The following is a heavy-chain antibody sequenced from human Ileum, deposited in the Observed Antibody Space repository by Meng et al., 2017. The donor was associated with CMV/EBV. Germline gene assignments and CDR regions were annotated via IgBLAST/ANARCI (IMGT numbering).Heavy chain of an antibody. V-gene: IGHV4-31*03. CDR3: ARGSTYPNWFDP. D-gene: IGHD3-10*01. CDR1: GGSISSGSYY. CDR2: IYYTGST. Sequence: SETLSLTCTVSGGSISSGSYYWSWIRQLPGKGLEWIGYIYYTGSTYCNPSLKIRVSISVDTSENQFSLKLSSVTAADTAVYYCARGSTYPNWFDPWGQGTLVTVSS. J-gene: IGHJ5*02.